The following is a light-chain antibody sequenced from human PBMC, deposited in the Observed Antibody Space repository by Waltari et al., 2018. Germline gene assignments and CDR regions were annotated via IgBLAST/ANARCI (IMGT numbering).Light chain of an antibody. J-gene: IGKJ1*01. CDR2: GAF. V-gene: IGKV3-15*01. Sequence: EIVMTQSPATLPVSPGERATLPCRASQSISSSLAWYQQIPGQAPRLLIYGAFTRATGIPARFSGSGSDTEFTLTISSMQSEDFAIYYCQQHNDWPRTFGQGTKVEI. CDR3: QQHNDWPRT. CDR1: QSISSS.